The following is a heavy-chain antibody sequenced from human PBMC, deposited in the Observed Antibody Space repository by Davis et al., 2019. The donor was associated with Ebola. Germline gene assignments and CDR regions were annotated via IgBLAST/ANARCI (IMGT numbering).Heavy chain of an antibody. CDR1: GFTFSSYA. V-gene: IGHV3-23*01. D-gene: IGHD3-9*01. CDR3: ATAYYDILTGYCPLDY. Sequence: PGGSLRLSCAASGFTFSSYAMSWVRQAPGKGLEWVSAISGSGGSTYYADSVKGRFTTSRDNSKNTLYLQMNSLRAEDTAVYYCATAYYDILTGYCPLDYWGQGTLVTVSS. CDR2: ISGSGGST. J-gene: IGHJ4*02.